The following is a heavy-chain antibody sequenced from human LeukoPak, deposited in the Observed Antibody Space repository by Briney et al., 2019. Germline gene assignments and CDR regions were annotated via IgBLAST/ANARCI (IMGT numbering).Heavy chain of an antibody. CDR1: GGSFSGYY. CDR3: ARGSIAAAGPRVYFDY. D-gene: IGHD6-13*01. V-gene: IGHV4-34*01. J-gene: IGHJ4*02. CDR2: INHSGST. Sequence: PSETLSLTCAVYGGSFSGYYWSWIRQPPGKGPEWIGEINHSGSTNYNPSLKSRVTISVDTSKNQFSLKLSSVTAADTAVYYCARGSIAAAGPRVYFDYWGQGTLVTVSS.